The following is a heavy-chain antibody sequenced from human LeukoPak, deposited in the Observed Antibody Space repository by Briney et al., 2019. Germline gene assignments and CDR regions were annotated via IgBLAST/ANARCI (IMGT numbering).Heavy chain of an antibody. CDR2: ISYDGSNK. J-gene: IGHJ4*02. V-gene: IGHV3-30-3*01. D-gene: IGHD3-22*01. CDR1: GFTFSSYA. Sequence: GGSLRLSCAASGFTFSSYAMHWVRQAPGKGLEWVAVISYDGSNKYYADSVKGRFTISRDNSKNSLYLQMNSLRAEDTALYYCARDEDSSGYCDLWGQGTLVTVSS. CDR3: ARDEDSSGYCDL.